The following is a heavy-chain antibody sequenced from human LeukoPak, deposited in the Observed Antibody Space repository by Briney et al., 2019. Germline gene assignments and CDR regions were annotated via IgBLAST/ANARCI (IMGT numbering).Heavy chain of an antibody. CDR1: GFTFSNYW. V-gene: IGHV3-30*18. Sequence: GGSLRLSCAASGFTFSNYWMDWVRQAPDKGLQWVAVISSDGYRTDYPDSVRGRFTISRDNFKNTVDLQMISMTAEDTAMYFCAKGLGTGSVLARPLHYWGRGTLVTVSS. CDR2: ISSDGYRT. D-gene: IGHD3-10*01. CDR3: AKGLGTGSVLARPLHY. J-gene: IGHJ4*02.